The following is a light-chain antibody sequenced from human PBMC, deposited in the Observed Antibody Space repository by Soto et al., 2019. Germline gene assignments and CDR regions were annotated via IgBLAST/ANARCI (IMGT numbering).Light chain of an antibody. CDR2: GNS. Sequence: QSVLTQPPSVSGAPGQRVTISCTGSSSNIGAGYDVHWYQQLPGTAHKLLIYGNSNRPSGVPDRFSGSKSGTSASLAITGFQAEDEADYYCQSYDSSLSGWVFGGGTKLTVL. V-gene: IGLV1-40*01. CDR3: QSYDSSLSGWV. CDR1: SSNIGAGYD. J-gene: IGLJ3*02.